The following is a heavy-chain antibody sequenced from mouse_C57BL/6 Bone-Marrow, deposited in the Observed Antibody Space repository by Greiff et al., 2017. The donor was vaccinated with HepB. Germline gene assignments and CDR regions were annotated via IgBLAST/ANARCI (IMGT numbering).Heavy chain of an antibody. D-gene: IGHD2-5*01. V-gene: IGHV1-81*01. J-gene: IGHJ3*01. CDR1: GYTFTSYG. CDR2: IYPRSGNT. CDR3: ARGNYSNYLAWFAY. Sequence: QVQLQQSGAELARPGASVKLSCKASGYTFTSYGISWVKQRPGQGLEWIGEIYPRSGNTYYNEKFKGKATLTADKSSSTAYMELRSLTSEDSAVYFCARGNYSNYLAWFAYWGQGTLVTVSA.